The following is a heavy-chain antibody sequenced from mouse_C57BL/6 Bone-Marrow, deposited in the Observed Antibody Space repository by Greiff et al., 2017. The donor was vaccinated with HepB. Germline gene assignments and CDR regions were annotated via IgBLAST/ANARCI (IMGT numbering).Heavy chain of an antibody. CDR2: FYPGSGSI. CDR1: GYTFTEYT. Sequence: VKLQESGAELVKPGASVKLSCKASGYTFTEYTIHWVKQRSGQGLEWIGWFYPGSGSIKYNEKFKDKATLTADKSSSTVYMELSRLTSEDSAVYFCARHEEGYYDYVAWFAYWGQGTLVTVSA. CDR3: ARHEEGYYDYVAWFAY. D-gene: IGHD2-4*01. V-gene: IGHV1-62-2*01. J-gene: IGHJ3*01.